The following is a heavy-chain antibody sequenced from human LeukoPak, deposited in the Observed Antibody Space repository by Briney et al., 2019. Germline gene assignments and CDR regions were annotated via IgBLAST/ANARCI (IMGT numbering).Heavy chain of an antibody. D-gene: IGHD2-15*01. Sequence: KPSETLFLTCGVYGGSFSGYYWSWIRQPPGKGLEWIGEISHSGSISYTPSLKSRVTISLDTSKNQFSLRLTSVTAADTAVYYCARVLHCSGGSCYFYFDYWGQGTLVTVSS. CDR2: ISHSGSI. CDR1: GGSFSGYY. CDR3: ARVLHCSGGSCYFYFDY. V-gene: IGHV4-34*01. J-gene: IGHJ4*02.